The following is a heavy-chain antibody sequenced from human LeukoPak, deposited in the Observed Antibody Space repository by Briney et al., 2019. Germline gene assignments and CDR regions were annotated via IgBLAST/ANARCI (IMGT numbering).Heavy chain of an antibody. CDR3: ARAGGVVVPAAIFDY. V-gene: IGHV1-18*04. Sequence: GASVKVSCTASGYTFTSYGISWVRQAPGQGLEWMGWISAYNGNTNYAQKLQGRVTMTTDTSTSTAYMELRSLRSDDTAVYYCARAGGVVVPAAIFDYWGQGTLVTVSS. CDR2: ISAYNGNT. CDR1: GYTFTSYG. J-gene: IGHJ4*02. D-gene: IGHD2-2*01.